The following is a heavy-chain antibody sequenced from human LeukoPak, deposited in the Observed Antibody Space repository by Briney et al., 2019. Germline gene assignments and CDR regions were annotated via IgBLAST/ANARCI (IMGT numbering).Heavy chain of an antibody. Sequence: ASVKVSCKASGYTFTSYGISWLRQAPGQGLEGVGGISTYNGNTNHAHKLQGRVTMTTDTYTSTAYVDLRSLSSGDRAVYFCARGGDYCDSSGYFDYWGQGTLVTVSS. CDR3: ARGGDYCDSSGYFDY. D-gene: IGHD3-22*01. J-gene: IGHJ4*02. CDR2: ISTYNGNT. V-gene: IGHV1-18*01. CDR1: GYTFTSYG.